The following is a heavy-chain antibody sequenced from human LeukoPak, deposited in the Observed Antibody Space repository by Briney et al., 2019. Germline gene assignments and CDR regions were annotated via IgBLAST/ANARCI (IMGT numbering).Heavy chain of an antibody. CDR2: IKQDGVEK. Sequence: PGGSLRLSCAASGFTISDYWMTWVRQAPGKGLEWVANIKQDGVEKSYVDSVKGRFTIPRDNANNSIFLQMNSLRVEDTAIYYCVRDGGTDWYDPWGQGTLVSVSS. J-gene: IGHJ5*02. CDR3: VRDGGTDWYDP. V-gene: IGHV3-7*01. D-gene: IGHD3-16*01. CDR1: GFTISDYW.